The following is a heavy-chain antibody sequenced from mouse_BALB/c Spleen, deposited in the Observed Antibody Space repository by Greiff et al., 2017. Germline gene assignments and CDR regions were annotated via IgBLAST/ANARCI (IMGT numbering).Heavy chain of an antibody. J-gene: IGHJ4*01. CDR3: ARDKGGRGYAMDY. D-gene: IGHD3-3*01. CDR1: GFTFSDYY. CDR2: ISDGGSYT. Sequence: EVQVVESGGGLVKPGGSLKLSCAASGFTFSDYYMYWVRQTPEKRLEWVATISDGGSYTYYPDSVKGRFTISRDNAKNNLYLQMSSLKSEDTAMYYCARDKGGRGYAMDYWGQGTSVTVSS. V-gene: IGHV5-4*02.